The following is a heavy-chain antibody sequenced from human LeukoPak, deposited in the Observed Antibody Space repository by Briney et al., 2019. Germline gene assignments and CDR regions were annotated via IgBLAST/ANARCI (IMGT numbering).Heavy chain of an antibody. CDR3: ARSFYDTLDSDAFDF. CDR2: ISPNSDGT. Sequence: ASPKVSSKPSRDTFTGYSMHSVRPAPRQRGEWMGWISPNSDGTNNAQKFQGRVTMTSETSISTDYMELSRLRSDDTAVYDCARSFYDTLDSDAFDFWGQGTMVIVSS. J-gene: IGHJ3*01. V-gene: IGHV1-2*02. CDR1: RDTFTGYS. D-gene: IGHD2/OR15-2a*01.